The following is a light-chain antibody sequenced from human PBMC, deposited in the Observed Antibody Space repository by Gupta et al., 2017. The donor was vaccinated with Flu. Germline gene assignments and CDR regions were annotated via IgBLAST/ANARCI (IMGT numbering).Light chain of an antibody. Sequence: PSSLSASTGDRVTITCRASQGISSYLAWYQQKPGKAPKLLIYAASTLQSGVPSRFSGSGSGTDFTLTISCLQSEDFATYYCQQYDSYPPAFGGGTKVEIK. CDR2: AAS. J-gene: IGKJ4*01. V-gene: IGKV1-8*01. CDR3: QQYDSYPPA. CDR1: QGISSY.